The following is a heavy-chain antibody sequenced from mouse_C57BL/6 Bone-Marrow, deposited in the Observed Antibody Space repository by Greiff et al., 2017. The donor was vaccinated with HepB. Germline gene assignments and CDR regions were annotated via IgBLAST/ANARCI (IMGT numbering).Heavy chain of an antibody. V-gene: IGHV1-5*01. Sequence: VQLKQSGTVLARPGASVKMSCKTSGYTFTSYWMHWVKQRPGQGLEWIGAIYPGNSDTSYNQKFKGKAKLTAVTSASTAYMELSSLTNEDSAVYYCTRSGYGSSYRFAYWGQGTLVTVSA. CDR2: IYPGNSDT. CDR3: TRSGYGSSYRFAY. CDR1: GYTFTSYW. J-gene: IGHJ3*01. D-gene: IGHD1-1*01.